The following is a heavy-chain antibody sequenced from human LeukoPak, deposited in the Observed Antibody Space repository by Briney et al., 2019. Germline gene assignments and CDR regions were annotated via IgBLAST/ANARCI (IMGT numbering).Heavy chain of an antibody. Sequence: ASVKVTFKASGCTFISYAISWVRQPPGQGLERMGVIIPIFATTNNAHTFQGRVTIAADKSASTAYMEQSSLRSEDMAIYYCARGGYYGVLTGYDARDQNNWFDPWGQGTLVTVSS. D-gene: IGHD3-9*01. V-gene: IGHV1-69*06. CDR2: IIPIFATT. CDR3: ARGGYYGVLTGYDARDQNNWFDP. CDR1: GCTFISYA. J-gene: IGHJ5*02.